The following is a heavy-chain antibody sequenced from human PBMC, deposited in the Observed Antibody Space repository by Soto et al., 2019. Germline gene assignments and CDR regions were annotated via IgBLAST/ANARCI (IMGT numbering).Heavy chain of an antibody. CDR1: GGSISSSSYY. J-gene: IGHJ5*02. D-gene: IGHD3-10*01. CDR2: IYYSGST. Sequence: XETLYVTCTVSGGSISSSSYYWGWIRQPPGKGLEWIGSIYYSGSTYYNPSLKSRVTISVDTSKNQFSLKLSSVTAADTAVYYCARQAWGMVRGVIWWFDHWGHGTLVTVS. CDR3: ARQAWGMVRGVIWWFDH. V-gene: IGHV4-39*01.